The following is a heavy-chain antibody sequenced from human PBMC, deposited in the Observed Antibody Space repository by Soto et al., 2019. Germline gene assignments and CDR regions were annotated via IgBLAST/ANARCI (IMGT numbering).Heavy chain of an antibody. J-gene: IGHJ4*02. CDR3: ARGHSAPDY. CDR1: GFRISSYW. Sequence: EVQLVESGGGLVQPGGSPRLSCTVSGFRISSYWMSWVRQAPGKGLEWVANIMQDGSEKQYVDSVEGRFTISRDNAKNSLYLQMNGLRAEDTAVYYCARGHSAPDYWGQGTLVTVSS. CDR2: IMQDGSEK. V-gene: IGHV3-7*01.